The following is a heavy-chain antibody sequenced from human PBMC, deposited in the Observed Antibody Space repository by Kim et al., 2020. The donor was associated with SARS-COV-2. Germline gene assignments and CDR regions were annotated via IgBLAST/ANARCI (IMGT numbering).Heavy chain of an antibody. CDR1: GYTFTSYG. CDR2: ISAYNGNT. CDR3: ARGVGRLRLGELSLSSDRGIYYYYYGMDV. J-gene: IGHJ6*02. D-gene: IGHD3-16*02. Sequence: ASVKVSCKASGYTFTSYGISWVRQAPGQGLEWMGWISAYNGNTNYAQKLQGRVTMTTDTSTSTAYMELRSLRSDDTAVYYCARGVGRLRLGELSLSSDRGIYYYYYGMDVWGQGTTVTVSS. V-gene: IGHV1-18*04.